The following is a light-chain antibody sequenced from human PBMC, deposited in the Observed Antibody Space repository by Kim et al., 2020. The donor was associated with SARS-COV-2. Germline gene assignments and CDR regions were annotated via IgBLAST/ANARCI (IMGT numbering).Light chain of an antibody. Sequence: SPGERATLSCRASQSVSSNLAWYQQKPGQAPRLLIYGASTRATGIPARFSGSGSGTEFTLTISSLQSEDFAVYYCQQYNNWLTWTFGQGTKVEI. J-gene: IGKJ1*01. CDR2: GAS. V-gene: IGKV3-15*01. CDR3: QQYNNWLTWT. CDR1: QSVSSN.